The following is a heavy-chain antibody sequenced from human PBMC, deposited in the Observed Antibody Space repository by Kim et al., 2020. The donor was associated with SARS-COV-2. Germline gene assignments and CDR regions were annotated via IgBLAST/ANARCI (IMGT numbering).Heavy chain of an antibody. CDR3: ARDPEITMVRGVIRDGDWFDP. D-gene: IGHD3-10*01. Sequence: FTISRDNSKNTLYLQMNSLRAEDTAVYYCARDPEITMVRGVIRDGDWFDPWGQGTLVTVSS. J-gene: IGHJ5*02. V-gene: IGHV3-30*01.